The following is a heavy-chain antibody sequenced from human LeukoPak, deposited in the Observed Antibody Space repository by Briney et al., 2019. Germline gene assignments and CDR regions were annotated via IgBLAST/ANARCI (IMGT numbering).Heavy chain of an antibody. CDR1: QYTFTDYY. J-gene: IGHJ6*03. CDR2: INPNSGGT. CDR3: AREGRRVAAAGYYYYMDV. Sequence: ASVKVSCKASQYTFTDYYMHWVRQAPGQGLEWMGFINPNSGGTNYAQKFQGRVTMTRDTSISTAYMELSRLRSDDTAVYYCAREGRRVAAAGYYYYMDVWGKGTTVTISS. V-gene: IGHV1-2*02. D-gene: IGHD2-15*01.